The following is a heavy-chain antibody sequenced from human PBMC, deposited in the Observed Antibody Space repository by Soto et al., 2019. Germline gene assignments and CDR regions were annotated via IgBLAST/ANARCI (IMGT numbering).Heavy chain of an antibody. CDR3: AEDLRAAQGSYYYYGMDV. V-gene: IGHV1-69*06. CDR1: GGTFSSYA. Sequence: QVQLVQSGAEVQKPGSSVKVSCKASGGTFSSYAISWVRQAPGQRLEWMGGIIPIFGTANYAKKFQSRVTSTSDKSTSTAYMELSSLRSEDTAVYYCAEDLRAAQGSYYYYGMDVWGQGTTVTVSS. D-gene: IGHD2-15*01. CDR2: IIPIFGTA. J-gene: IGHJ6*02.